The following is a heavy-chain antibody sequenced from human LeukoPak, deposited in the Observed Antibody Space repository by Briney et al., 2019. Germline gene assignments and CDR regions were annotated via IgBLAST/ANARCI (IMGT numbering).Heavy chain of an antibody. V-gene: IGHV3-53*01. CDR1: GFTFRSNY. Sequence: GGSLRLSCAASGFTFRSNYMSWLRQAPGKGLEWVSVIYSGGSTYYADSVKGRFTISRDNSKNTLYLQMNSLRAEDTAVYYCARDPGVEAGSSVWGQGTLVTVSS. CDR2: IYSGGST. CDR3: ARDPGVEAGSSV. D-gene: IGHD2-2*01. J-gene: IGHJ4*02.